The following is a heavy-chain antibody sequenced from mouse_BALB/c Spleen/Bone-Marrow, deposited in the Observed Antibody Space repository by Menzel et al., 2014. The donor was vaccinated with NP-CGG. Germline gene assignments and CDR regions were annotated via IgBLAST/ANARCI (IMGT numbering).Heavy chain of an antibody. J-gene: IGHJ3*01. D-gene: IGHD1-1*01. V-gene: IGHV4-1*02. CDR3: SRLSYYGRFAY. CDR1: GFDFSRYW. CDR2: INPDSSTI. Sequence: EVQLVESGGGLVQPGGSLKLSCAASGFDFSRYWMSWVRQAPGKGLEWIGEINPDSSTINYTPSLKDKFIISRDNANNTLYLQMSKVRSEDTALYYCSRLSYYGRFAYWGRGTLVTVSA.